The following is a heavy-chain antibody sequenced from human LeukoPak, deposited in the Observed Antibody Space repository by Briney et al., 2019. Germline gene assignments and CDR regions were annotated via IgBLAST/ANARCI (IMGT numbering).Heavy chain of an antibody. J-gene: IGHJ4*02. CDR1: GYSFTSYW. V-gene: IGHV5-51*01. Sequence: GESLKISCKGSGYSFTSYWIGWVRQMPGKGPEWMGIIYPGDSDTRYSPSFQGQVTISADKSISTAYLQWSSLKASDTAMYYCARTTITVVAATIPFDYWGQGTLVTVSS. CDR3: ARTTITVVAATIPFDY. CDR2: IYPGDSDT. D-gene: IGHD2-15*01.